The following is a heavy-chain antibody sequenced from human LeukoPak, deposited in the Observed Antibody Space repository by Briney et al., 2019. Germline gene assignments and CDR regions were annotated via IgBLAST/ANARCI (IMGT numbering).Heavy chain of an antibody. CDR3: ARVSYDLPHY. Sequence: PSETLSLTCSVSGGSISSGDYYWSWIRQTPEKGLEWIGHIFNTGSPYYTPSLKSRVTISVDTSKNQFSLKLSSVTAADTAVYYCARVSYDLPHYWGQGTLVTVSS. V-gene: IGHV4-30-4*08. D-gene: IGHD2-8*01. CDR1: GGSISSGDYY. CDR2: IFNTGSP. J-gene: IGHJ4*02.